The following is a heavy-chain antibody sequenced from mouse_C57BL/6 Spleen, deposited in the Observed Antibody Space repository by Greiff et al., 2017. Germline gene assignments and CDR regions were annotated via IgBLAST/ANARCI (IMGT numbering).Heavy chain of an antibody. V-gene: IGHV5-15*01. CDR2: ISNLAYSI. CDR3: ARQRGDYAMDY. CDR1: GFTFSDYG. Sequence: VKLMESGGGLVQPGGSLKLSCAASGFTFSDYGMAWVRQATRKGPEWVAFISNLAYSIYFADTVTGRFTISRENTKNTRYLEMSSLRSEDTAMYYCARQRGDYAMDYWGQGTSVTVSS. J-gene: IGHJ4*01.